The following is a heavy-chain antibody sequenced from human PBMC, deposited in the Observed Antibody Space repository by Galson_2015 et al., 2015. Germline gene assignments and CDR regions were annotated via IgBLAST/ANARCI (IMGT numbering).Heavy chain of an antibody. V-gene: IGHV3-11*01. J-gene: IGHJ4*02. CDR2: ISSGGGTI. CDR3: AKDYEAYSSVPAGAGFDY. D-gene: IGHD6-19*01. Sequence: SLRLSCAASEFTFSDYYMSWIRQAPGKGLEWLSYISSGGGTIYYADSVKGRFTISRDNAKNSLYLQMNGLRAEDTAIYYCAKDYEAYSSVPAGAGFDYWGQGTLVTVSS. CDR1: EFTFSDYY.